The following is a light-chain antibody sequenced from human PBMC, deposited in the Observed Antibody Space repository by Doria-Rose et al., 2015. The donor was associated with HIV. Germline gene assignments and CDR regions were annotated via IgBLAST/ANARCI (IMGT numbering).Light chain of an antibody. CDR3: HQYGTSWT. CDR2: DGS. Sequence: TQSPGTLSLSPGERATLSCRASQSFSSTYLAWYQRKPGQAPSLLIYDGSTSATGIPDRFSASWSGTDFTLTINRLEPEDFALYYCHQYGTSWTFGQGTKVEI. CDR1: QSFSSTY. J-gene: IGKJ1*01. V-gene: IGKV3-20*01.